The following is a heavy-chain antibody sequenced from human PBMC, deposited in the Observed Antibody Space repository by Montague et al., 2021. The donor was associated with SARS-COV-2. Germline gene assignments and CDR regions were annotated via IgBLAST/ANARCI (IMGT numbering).Heavy chain of an antibody. V-gene: IGHV4-31*03. Sequence: TLSLTCTVYGGSISSGGYCWNRMRQYPGKGLEWIGYLYNSGTTTYSPSLRSRATISIATSKNLFSLKLTSVTAADTDGYYCARKVLYSGYDYSWFDPWGQGTPVTVSS. CDR2: LYNSGTT. CDR3: ARKVLYSGYDYSWFDP. D-gene: IGHD5-12*01. CDR1: GGSISSGGYC. J-gene: IGHJ5*02.